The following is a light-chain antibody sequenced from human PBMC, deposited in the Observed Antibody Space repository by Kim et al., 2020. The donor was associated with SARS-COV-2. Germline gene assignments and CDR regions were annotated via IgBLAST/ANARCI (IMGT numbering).Light chain of an antibody. CDR3: NSRDSSGNHVV. CDR1: SLRSYY. V-gene: IGLV3-19*01. CDR2: GKN. J-gene: IGLJ2*01. Sequence: ALGQTVRITGQGDSLRSYYASWYQQKPGQAPVPVIYGKNNRPSGISDRFSGSSSGNTASLTITGAQAEDEADYYCNSRDSSGNHVVFGGGTKVTVL.